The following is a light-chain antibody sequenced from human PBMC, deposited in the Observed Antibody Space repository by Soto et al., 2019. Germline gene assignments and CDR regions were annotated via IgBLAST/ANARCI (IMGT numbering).Light chain of an antibody. J-gene: IGKJ1*01. V-gene: IGKV1-5*03. CDR3: QQYHTYWT. CDR1: QSISTL. CDR2: ESS. Sequence: IQMTQSPSTLSASVGDSVTITCRASQSISTLAAWYQQKPGKAPRLLLYESSVLESGVPSRCSGDGSGTDFTLTISGLQPDDSAIYYCQQYHTYWTFGQGTKVEIK.